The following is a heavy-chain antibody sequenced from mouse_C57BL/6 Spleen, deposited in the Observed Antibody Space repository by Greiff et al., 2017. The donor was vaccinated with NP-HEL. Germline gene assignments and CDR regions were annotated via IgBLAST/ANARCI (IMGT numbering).Heavy chain of an antibody. J-gene: IGHJ4*01. CDR1: GYTFTSYW. CDR2: IDPNSGGT. D-gene: IGHD1-1*01. V-gene: IGHV1-72*01. Sequence: VQLQQPGAELVKPGASVKLSCKASGYTFTSYWMHWVKQRPGRGLEWIGRIDPNSGGTKYNEKFKSKATLTVDKPSSTAYMQLSSLTSEDSAVYYCARSGTTVVATGDYYAMDYWGQGTSVTVSS. CDR3: ARSGTTVVATGDYYAMDY.